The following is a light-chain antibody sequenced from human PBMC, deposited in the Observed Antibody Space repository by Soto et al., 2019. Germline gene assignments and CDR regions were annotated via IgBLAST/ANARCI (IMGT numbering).Light chain of an antibody. Sequence: DIQIPPSPSALSGSVGARVTITCRASQTIRSWLAWYQQKPGKAPKLLIYKASTLKSGVPSRFSGSGSGTEFTLTISSLQPDDFATYYCQHYNSYSEAFGQGAKVDIK. CDR1: QTIRSW. CDR3: QHYNSYSEA. V-gene: IGKV1-5*03. CDR2: KAS. J-gene: IGKJ1*01.